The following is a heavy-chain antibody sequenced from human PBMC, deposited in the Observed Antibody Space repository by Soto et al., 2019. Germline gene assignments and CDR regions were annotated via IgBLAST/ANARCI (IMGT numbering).Heavy chain of an antibody. V-gene: IGHV3-7*01. CDR3: ARDSAVVVATYDY. CDR1: GFTFRSYA. J-gene: IGHJ4*02. D-gene: IGHD2-15*01. Sequence: PGGSLRLSCAASGFTFRSYAMSWVRQAPGKGLEWVANIKQDGSEKYYVDSVKGRFTISRDNAKNSLYLQMNSLRAEDTAVYYCARDSAVVVATYDYWGQGTLVTVSS. CDR2: IKQDGSEK.